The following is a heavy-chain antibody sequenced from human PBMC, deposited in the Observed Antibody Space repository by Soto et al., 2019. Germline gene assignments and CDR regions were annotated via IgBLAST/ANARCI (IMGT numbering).Heavy chain of an antibody. J-gene: IGHJ4*02. CDR1: GGSISSGGYY. Sequence: QVQLQESGPGLVKPSQTLSLTCTVSGGSISSGGYYWSWIRQHPGKGLEWIGYIYYSGSTYYNPSLKRRVTISVDTSKNQFSLKLSSVTAADTAVYYCAREGIGTYRPFDYWGQGTLVTVSS. CDR3: AREGIGTYRPFDY. CDR2: IYYSGST. V-gene: IGHV4-31*03. D-gene: IGHD1-20*01.